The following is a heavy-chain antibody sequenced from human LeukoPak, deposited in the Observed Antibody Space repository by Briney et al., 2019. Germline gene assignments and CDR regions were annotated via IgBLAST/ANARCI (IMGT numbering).Heavy chain of an antibody. J-gene: IGHJ6*02. Sequence: GGSLRLSCAASGFTFSSYAMSWVRQAPGKGLEWVSAISGSGGSTYYADSVKGRFTISRDNSKNTLYLQMNSLRAEDTAVYYCAKDYGYCSGGSCYLYYYGTDVWGQGTTVTVSS. V-gene: IGHV3-23*01. CDR3: AKDYGYCSGGSCYLYYYGTDV. D-gene: IGHD2-15*01. CDR2: ISGSGGST. CDR1: GFTFSSYA.